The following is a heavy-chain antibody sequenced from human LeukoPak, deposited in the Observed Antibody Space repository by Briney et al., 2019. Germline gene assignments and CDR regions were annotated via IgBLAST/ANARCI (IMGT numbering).Heavy chain of an antibody. V-gene: IGHV4-38-2*01. Sequence: SETLSLTWAVSGYSISSSYYWGWIRQPPGKGLEWIGTIYHSGSTHYNPSLKSRVTLSVDTSKNQFSLKLRSVTAADTAVYYCASLPSNTVTHDYWGQGTLVTVSS. CDR1: GYSISSSYY. CDR2: IYHSGST. CDR3: ASLPSNTVTHDY. D-gene: IGHD4-11*01. J-gene: IGHJ4*02.